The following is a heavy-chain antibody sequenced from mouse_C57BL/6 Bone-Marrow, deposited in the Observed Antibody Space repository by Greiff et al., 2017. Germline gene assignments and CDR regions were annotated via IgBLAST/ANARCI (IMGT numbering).Heavy chain of an antibody. V-gene: IGHV1-54*01. J-gene: IGHJ2*01. CDR3: ARGGSPLDY. CDR2: INPGSGGT. D-gene: IGHD1-1*02. Sequence: QVQLQQSGAELVRPGTSVQVSCKASGYAFTNYLIEWVKQRPGQGLEWIGVINPGSGGTNYNEKFKGKATLTADKSSSTAYMQLSSLTSEDSAVYFCARGGSPLDYWGQGTTLTGSS. CDR1: GYAFTNYL.